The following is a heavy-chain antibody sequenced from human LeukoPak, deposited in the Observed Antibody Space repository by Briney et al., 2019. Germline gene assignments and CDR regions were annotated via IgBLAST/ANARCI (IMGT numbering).Heavy chain of an antibody. CDR1: EFTFSSYA. D-gene: IGHD3-22*01. J-gene: IGHJ4*02. Sequence: GGSLRLSCAASEFTFSSYAMQWVRQAPGKGLEWVAVIWFDGSKKYHADSVKGRFTISRDNSKNTLYLQMNSLRAEDTAVYYCARARGYDGSDYYYGFFDYWGQGTLVTVSS. V-gene: IGHV3-33*08. CDR2: IWFDGSKK. CDR3: ARARGYDGSDYYYGFFDY.